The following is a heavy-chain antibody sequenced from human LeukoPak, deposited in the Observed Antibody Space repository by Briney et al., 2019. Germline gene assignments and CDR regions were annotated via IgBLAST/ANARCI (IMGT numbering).Heavy chain of an antibody. J-gene: IGHJ4*02. CDR1: GFTLSSYA. V-gene: IGHV3-30-3*01. Sequence: GGSLRLSCAASGFTLSSYALHWVRQAPGKGLEWVAVISYDGSNKYYADSVKGRFTISRDNSKNTLYLQMNSLRAEDTAVYYCARDQEGAAAGTFDYWGQGTLVTVSS. D-gene: IGHD6-13*01. CDR3: ARDQEGAAAGTFDY. CDR2: ISYDGSNK.